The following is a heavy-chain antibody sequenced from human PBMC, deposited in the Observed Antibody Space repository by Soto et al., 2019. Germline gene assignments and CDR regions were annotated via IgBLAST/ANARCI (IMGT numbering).Heavy chain of an antibody. V-gene: IGHV3-30-3*01. CDR1: GFTFSSYA. CDR3: ARGSENCSGGSCYSGDAFDI. CDR2: ISYDGSNK. Sequence: VQLVESGGGVVQPGRSLRLSCAASGFTFSSYAMHWVRQAPGKGLEWVAVISYDGSNKYYADSVKGRFTISRDNSKNTLYLQMNSLRAEDTAVYYCARGSENCSGGSCYSGDAFDIWGQGTMVTVSS. D-gene: IGHD2-15*01. J-gene: IGHJ3*02.